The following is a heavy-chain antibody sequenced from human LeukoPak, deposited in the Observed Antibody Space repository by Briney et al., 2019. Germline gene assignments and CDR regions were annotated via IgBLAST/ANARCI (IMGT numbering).Heavy chain of an antibody. CDR1: GYTFTSYD. Sequence: ASVKVSCKASGYTFTSYDINWVRQATGQGLEWMGWMNPNSGNTGYAQKFQGRVTMTRNTSISTAYMELSSLRSEDTAVYYCARGRGRRWLVRHYYFDYWGQGTLVTVSS. D-gene: IGHD6-19*01. V-gene: IGHV1-8*01. CDR3: ARGRGRRWLVRHYYFDY. CDR2: MNPNSGNT. J-gene: IGHJ4*02.